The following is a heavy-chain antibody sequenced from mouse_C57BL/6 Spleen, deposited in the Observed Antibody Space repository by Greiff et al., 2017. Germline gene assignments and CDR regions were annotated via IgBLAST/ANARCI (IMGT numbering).Heavy chain of an antibody. J-gene: IGHJ2*01. CDR2: INPNNGGT. V-gene: IGHV1-26*01. CDR3: ARHDYDYFDY. D-gene: IGHD2-4*01. Sequence: VQLQQSGPELVKPGASVKISCKASGYTFTDYYMNWVKQSHGKSLEWIGDINPNNGGTSYNQKFKGKATLTVDKSSSTDYMELRSLTSEDSAVYYCARHDYDYFDYWGQGTTLTVSS. CDR1: GYTFTDYY.